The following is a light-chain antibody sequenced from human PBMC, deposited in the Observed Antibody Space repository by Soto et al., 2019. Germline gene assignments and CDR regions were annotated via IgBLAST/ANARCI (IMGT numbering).Light chain of an antibody. J-gene: IGKJ5*01. CDR2: DAS. Sequence: DIQMSQSPSTLCAAVGDRVAISCRARPRISSWLAWYQQKPGTAPKLLIYDASSMHDGVPSRFSGSGSGREFTLTISSLHPDDFAAYYCQQYNSFSPITLGQGTRLEIK. V-gene: IGKV1-5*01. CDR3: QQYNSFSPIT. CDR1: PRISSW.